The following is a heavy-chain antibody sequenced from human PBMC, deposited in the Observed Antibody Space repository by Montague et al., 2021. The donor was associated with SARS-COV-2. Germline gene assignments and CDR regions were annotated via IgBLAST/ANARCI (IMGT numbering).Heavy chain of an antibody. J-gene: IGHJ4*02. D-gene: IGHD6-13*01. CDR3: ARGIWYAN. Sequence: SETLSLTCTVSGGSISPYYWNCFSQSPGKRLVWIVDIYYRGRSTYNTSLVSRVPISVDTSKNQFSLRLSSVTAADTAVYYCARGIWYANWGQGILVTVSS. CDR1: GGSISPYY. CDR2: IYYRGRS. V-gene: IGHV4-59*01.